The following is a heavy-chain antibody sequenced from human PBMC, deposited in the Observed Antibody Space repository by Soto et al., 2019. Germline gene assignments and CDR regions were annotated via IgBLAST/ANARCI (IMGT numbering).Heavy chain of an antibody. CDR1: GFTFSSYG. J-gene: IGHJ5*02. CDR3: ARDALVAAAVNWFDP. CDR2: IWYDGSNK. D-gene: IGHD6-13*01. Sequence: QVQLVESGGGVVQPGRSLGLSCAASGFTFSSYGMHWVRQAPGKGLEWVAVIWYDGSNKYYADSVKGRFTISRDNSKNTLYLQMNSLRAEDTAVYYCARDALVAAAVNWFDPWGQGTLVTVSS. V-gene: IGHV3-33*01.